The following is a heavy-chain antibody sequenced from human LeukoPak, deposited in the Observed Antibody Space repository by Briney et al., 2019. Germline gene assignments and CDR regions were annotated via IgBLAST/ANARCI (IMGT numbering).Heavy chain of an antibody. D-gene: IGHD3-22*01. CDR2: ISYDGSNK. CDR3: AKPITMIVVDLPYDY. CDR1: GFTFSSYG. Sequence: GSLRLSCAASGFTFSSYGMHWVRQAPGKGLEWVAVISYDGSNKYYADSVKGRFTISRDNSKNTLYLQMNSLRAEDTAVYYCAKPITMIVVDLPYDYWGQGTLVTVSS. J-gene: IGHJ4*02. V-gene: IGHV3-30*18.